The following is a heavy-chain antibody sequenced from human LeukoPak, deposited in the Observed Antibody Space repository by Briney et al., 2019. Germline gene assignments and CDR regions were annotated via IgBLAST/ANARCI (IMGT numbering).Heavy chain of an antibody. D-gene: IGHD4-11*01. CDR2: INHSGST. Sequence: SETLSLTCAVYGGSFSGYYWSWIRQPPGKGLEWIGEINHSGSTNYNPSLKRRVTISVGTSKNQFSLKLSSVTAADTAVYYCARGLPAVTTAEGTDYWGQGTLVTVSS. V-gene: IGHV4-34*01. CDR1: GGSFSGYY. CDR3: ARGLPAVTTAEGTDY. J-gene: IGHJ4*02.